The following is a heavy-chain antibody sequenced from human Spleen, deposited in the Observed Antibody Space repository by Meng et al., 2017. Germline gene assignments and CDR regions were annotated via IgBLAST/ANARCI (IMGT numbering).Heavy chain of an antibody. CDR3: ARDEDISAAGKLFGDC. V-gene: IGHV7-4-1*02. D-gene: IGHD6-25*01. CDR1: GHPFTTFA. CDR2: INTNTGTP. J-gene: IGHJ4*02. Sequence: QTWSASEKPGHEVTISCNASGHPFTTFAIHWVRQAPGQGLQWMGWINTNTGTPTYAQGFTGRFVFFLDSSVNTAYLQISSLKAADTAMYYCARDEDISAAGKLFGDCWGQGTLVTVSS.